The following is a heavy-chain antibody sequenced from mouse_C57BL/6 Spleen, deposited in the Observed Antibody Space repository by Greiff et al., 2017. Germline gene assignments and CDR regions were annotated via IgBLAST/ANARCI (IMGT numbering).Heavy chain of an antibody. J-gene: IGHJ2*01. Sequence: EVQLQQSGAELVKPGASVRLSCTASGFNIRGYYMHWVTQMPDQGLAWIGRIAPEDGETKEAAKFQGKDTTTADTSTNTAYRPLSSPTAEDAAVNYCARGVWWDHWGKGTTLTVSS. CDR2: IAPEDGET. CDR1: GFNIRGYY. CDR3: ARGVWWDH. D-gene: IGHD1-1*02. V-gene: IGHV14-2*01.